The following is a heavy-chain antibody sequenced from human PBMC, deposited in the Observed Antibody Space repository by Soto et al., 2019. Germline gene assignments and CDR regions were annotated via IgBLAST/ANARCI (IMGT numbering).Heavy chain of an antibody. CDR3: ARAPGFLGYCSSTSCPYGMDV. CDR1: GFTFSSYS. V-gene: IGHV3-21*01. D-gene: IGHD2-2*01. J-gene: IGHJ6*02. Sequence: EVQLVESGGGLVKPGGSLRLSCAASGFTFSSYSMNWFRQAPGKGLEWVSSISSSSSYIYYADSVKGRFTISRDNAKNSLYLPMNSLRAEDTAVYYCARAPGFLGYCSSTSCPYGMDVWGQGTTVTVSS. CDR2: ISSSSSYI.